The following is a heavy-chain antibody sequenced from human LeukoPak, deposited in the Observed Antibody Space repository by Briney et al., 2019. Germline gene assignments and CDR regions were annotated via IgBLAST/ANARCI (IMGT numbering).Heavy chain of an antibody. D-gene: IGHD1-26*01. Sequence: PSETLSLTCTVSGGSISPYYWTWIRQPPGKGLEWIGYITYSGSTNYNPSLKSRVTISVDTSNNQLSLKLNSVTAADAAVYYCARHGGSWSLDLWGRGSLVTVSS. CDR2: ITYSGST. CDR3: ARHGGSWSLDL. V-gene: IGHV4-59*08. J-gene: IGHJ2*01. CDR1: GGSISPYY.